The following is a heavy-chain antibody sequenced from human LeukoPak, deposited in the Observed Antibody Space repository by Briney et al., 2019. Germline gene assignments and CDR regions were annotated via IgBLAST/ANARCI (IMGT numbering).Heavy chain of an antibody. CDR1: GFTFSIYA. V-gene: IGHV3-23*01. D-gene: IGHD3-22*01. J-gene: IGHJ4*02. CDR2: ITSTGDGT. Sequence: GGSLRLSCAASGFTFSIYAMSWVRQAPGKGLQWVSSITSTGDGTYYAASVKGRFTISRDNSENMLYLQMNSLRVEDTAVYFCAKDRPNYYGSNGHYYRRDGDYWGQGTLVTVSS. CDR3: AKDRPNYYGSNGHYYRRDGDY.